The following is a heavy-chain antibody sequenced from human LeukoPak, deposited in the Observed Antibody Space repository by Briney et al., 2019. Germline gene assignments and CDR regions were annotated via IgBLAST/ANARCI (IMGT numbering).Heavy chain of an antibody. CDR1: GFTFSSFA. V-gene: IGHV3-23*01. Sequence: GGSLRLSCAASGFTFSSFAMSWVRQAPGKGLDWVSSISGGSENTYYADSVKGRFTTSRDNSKNTLDLHLNSLTADDTAVYYCANMQLVKGVFEIWGQGTRVTVSS. J-gene: IGHJ3*02. CDR2: ISGGSENT. D-gene: IGHD6-13*01. CDR3: ANMQLVKGVFEI.